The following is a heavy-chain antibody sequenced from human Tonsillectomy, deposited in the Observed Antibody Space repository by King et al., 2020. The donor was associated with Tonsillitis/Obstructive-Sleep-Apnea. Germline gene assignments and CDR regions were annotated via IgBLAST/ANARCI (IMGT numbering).Heavy chain of an antibody. V-gene: IGHV3-74*01. CDR1: GFTFNNYW. D-gene: IGHD2-21*02. J-gene: IGHJ3*02. CDR3: AALVTGGGFDI. CDR2: INSDGTTT. Sequence: VQLVESGGDLVQPGGSLRLSCAASGFTFNNYWMHWVRQAPGKGLVWVSRINSDGTTTNYADSVKGRFTISRDNVKNTLYLQMNSLRAEDTAVYYCAALVTGGGFDIWGQGTMVTVSS.